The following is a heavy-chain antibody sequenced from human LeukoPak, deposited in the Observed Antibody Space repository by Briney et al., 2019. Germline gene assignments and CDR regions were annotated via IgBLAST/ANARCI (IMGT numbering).Heavy chain of an antibody. Sequence: ASVKVSCKAAGYTFTGYYMFWVRQAPGQGLEWMGRINPNSGGTNYAQKFQGRVTMTRDTSISTAYVELSRLRSDDTAVYYCARGYCSGGSCYSVENWSDPWGQGTLVTVSS. D-gene: IGHD2-15*01. CDR1: GYTFTGYY. CDR3: ARGYCSGGSCYSVENWSDP. CDR2: INPNSGGT. V-gene: IGHV1-2*06. J-gene: IGHJ5*02.